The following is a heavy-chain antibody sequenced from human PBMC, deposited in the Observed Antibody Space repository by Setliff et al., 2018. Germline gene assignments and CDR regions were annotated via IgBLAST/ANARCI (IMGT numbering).Heavy chain of an antibody. J-gene: IGHJ5*02. Sequence: PSETLSLTCTVSGGSISSGSYYWSWIRQPAGKGLEWIGRIYSSGSTKYNPSLKSRVTISGDTSKNQFSLKLSSVTAADTAVYYCVRGAPGWELLSWFDPWGQGTLVTVSS. CDR2: IYSSGST. D-gene: IGHD1-26*01. CDR3: VRGAPGWELLSWFDP. CDR1: GGSISSGSYY. V-gene: IGHV4-61*02.